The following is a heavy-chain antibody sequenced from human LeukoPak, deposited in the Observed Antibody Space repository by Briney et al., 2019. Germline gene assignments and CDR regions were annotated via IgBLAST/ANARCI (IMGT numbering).Heavy chain of an antibody. J-gene: IGHJ4*02. D-gene: IGHD3-16*01. CDR1: GFIFSSSW. V-gene: IGHV3-7*01. CDR2: INQDGRER. CDR3: SRAPDENWGVRFDY. Sequence: GGSLRLSCAASGFIFSSSWMNWVRQAPGKGLEWVADINQDGRERHYVDSVKGRFTISRDNAKNSLYLQLDSLRGEDTGVYYCSRAPDENWGVRFDYWGQGALVTVSS.